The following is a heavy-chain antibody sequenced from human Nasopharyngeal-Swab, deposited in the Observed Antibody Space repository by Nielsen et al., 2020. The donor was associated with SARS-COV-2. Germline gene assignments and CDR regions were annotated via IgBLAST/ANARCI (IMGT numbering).Heavy chain of an antibody. CDR3: ARDRESSGYYLTFDY. J-gene: IGHJ4*02. Sequence: SETLSLTCTVSGGSIRSSSYYWGWIRQPPGKGLEWIGSIYYTGNTYYNPSLKSRLTMLIDTSNNQFSLKLNSVTAADTAVYYCARDRESSGYYLTFDYWGQGTLVTVSS. CDR1: GGSIRSSSYY. D-gene: IGHD3-22*01. CDR2: IYYTGNT. V-gene: IGHV4-39*07.